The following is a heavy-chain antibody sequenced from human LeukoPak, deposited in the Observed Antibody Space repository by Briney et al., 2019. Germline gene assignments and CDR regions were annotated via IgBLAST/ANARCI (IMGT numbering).Heavy chain of an antibody. D-gene: IGHD3-10*01. V-gene: IGHV4-31*03. Sequence: SETLSLTCTVSGGSISSGGYYWSWIRQHPGKGLEWIGYIYYSGSTYYNPSLKSRVTISVDTSKNQFSLKLSSVTAADTAVYYCARDPRGGAFDIWGQGTMVTVSS. CDR2: IYYSGST. CDR1: GGSISSGGYY. J-gene: IGHJ3*02. CDR3: ARDPRGGAFDI.